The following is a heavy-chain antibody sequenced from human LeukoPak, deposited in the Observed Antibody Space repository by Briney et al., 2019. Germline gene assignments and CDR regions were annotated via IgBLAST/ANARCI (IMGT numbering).Heavy chain of an antibody. J-gene: IGHJ5*02. Sequence: SVKVSCKASGGTFSSYAISWVRQAPGQGLEWMGWIIPIFGTATYAQKFQGRVTITTDESTSTAYMELSSLRSEDTAVYYCARDVSSTENWFDPWGQGTLVTVSS. V-gene: IGHV1-69*05. CDR1: GGTFSSYA. CDR3: ARDVSSTENWFDP. CDR2: IIPIFGTA. D-gene: IGHD2-2*01.